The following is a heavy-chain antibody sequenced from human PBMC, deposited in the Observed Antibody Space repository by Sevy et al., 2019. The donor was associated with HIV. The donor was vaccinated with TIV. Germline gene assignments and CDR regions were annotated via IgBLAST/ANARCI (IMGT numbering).Heavy chain of an antibody. CDR1: GFTFSSYA. CDR2: ISGSGGST. V-gene: IGHV3-23*01. CDR3: AKGRVGYCRGGSCSYYFDY. D-gene: IGHD2-15*01. Sequence: GGSLRLSCAASGFTFSSYAMSWVRQAPGKGLEWVSAISGSGGSTYYADSVKGRFTISRDNSKNTLYLQMNSLRAEDTAVYYCAKGRVGYCRGGSCSYYFDYWGQGTLVTVSS. J-gene: IGHJ4*02.